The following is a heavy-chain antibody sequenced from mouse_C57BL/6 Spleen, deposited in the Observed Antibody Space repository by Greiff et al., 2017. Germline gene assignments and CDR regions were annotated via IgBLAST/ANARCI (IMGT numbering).Heavy chain of an antibody. V-gene: IGHV10-1*01. CDR1: GFSFNTYA. Sequence: EVKVMESGGGLVQPKGSLKLSCAASGFSFNTYAMNWVRQAPGKGLEWVARIRSKSNNYATYYADSVKDRFTISRDDSESMLYLQMNNLKTEDTAMYYCVREGGDYWGQGTTLTVSS. J-gene: IGHJ2*01. CDR2: IRSKSNNYAT. CDR3: VREGGDY.